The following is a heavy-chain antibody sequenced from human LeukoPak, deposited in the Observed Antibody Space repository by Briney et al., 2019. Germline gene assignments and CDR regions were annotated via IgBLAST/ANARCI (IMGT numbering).Heavy chain of an antibody. CDR2: ISYDGSNK. J-gene: IGHJ3*02. D-gene: IGHD5-18*01. V-gene: IGHV3-30-3*01. CDR3: AKLWFAEAFDI. Sequence: GGSLRLSCAASGFTFSSYAMHWVRQAPGKGLEWVAVISYDGSNKYYADSVKGRFTISRDNSKNTLYLQMNSLRAEGTAVYYCAKLWFAEAFDIWGQGTMVTVSS. CDR1: GFTFSSYA.